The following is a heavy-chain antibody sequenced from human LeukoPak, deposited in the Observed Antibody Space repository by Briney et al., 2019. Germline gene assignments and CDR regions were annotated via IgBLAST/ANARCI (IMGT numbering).Heavy chain of an antibody. CDR1: GYTFTSYD. J-gene: IGHJ3*02. V-gene: IGHV1-8*01. CDR2: MNPNSGNT. D-gene: IGHD3-10*01. CDR3: ALEVRGANDAFDI. Sequence: GASVKVSCKASGYTFTSYDINWVRQATGQGLEWMGWMNPNSGNTGYAQKFQGRVTMTRNTSISTAYMELSSLRSEDTAVYYCALEVRGANDAFDIWGQGTMVTVSS.